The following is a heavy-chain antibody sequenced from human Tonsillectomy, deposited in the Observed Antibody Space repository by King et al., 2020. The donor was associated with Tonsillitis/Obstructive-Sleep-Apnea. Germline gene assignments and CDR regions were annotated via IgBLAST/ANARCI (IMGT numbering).Heavy chain of an antibody. CDR3: ARANEGRLRYYMDV. CDR1: GGSISSGGYY. CDR2: IYYSGST. Sequence: VQLQESGPGLVKPSQTLSLPCTVSGGSISSGGYYWSWIRPHPGKGLEWIGYIYYSGSTYYNPSLKSLVTISVDTSKNQFSLKLSSVTAADTAVYYCARANEGRLRYYMDVWGKGTTVTVSS. J-gene: IGHJ6*03. V-gene: IGHV4-31*01. D-gene: IGHD3-10*01.